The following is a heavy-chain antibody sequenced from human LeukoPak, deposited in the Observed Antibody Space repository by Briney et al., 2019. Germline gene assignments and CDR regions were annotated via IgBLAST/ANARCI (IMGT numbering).Heavy chain of an antibody. CDR2: INPSGGST. J-gene: IGHJ3*02. D-gene: IGHD1-26*01. CDR1: GYTFTSNY. CDR3: ALSAGGSYPHNDAFDI. Sequence: ASVKVSCKASGYTFTSNYMHWVRQAPGQGLEWMGIINPSGGSTSYAQKFRGRVTMTRDMSTSTVYMDLSSLRSEDTAVYYCALSAGGSYPHNDAFDIWGQGTMVTVSS. V-gene: IGHV1-46*01.